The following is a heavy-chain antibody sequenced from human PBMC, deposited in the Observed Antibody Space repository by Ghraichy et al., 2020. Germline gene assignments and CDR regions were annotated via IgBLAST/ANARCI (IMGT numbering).Heavy chain of an antibody. Sequence: LSLTCAASGFTFSSYAMSWVRQAPGKGLEWVSAISGSGGSTYYADSVKGRFTISRDNSKNTLYLQMNSLRAEDTAVYYCAKCWSYYYDSSGPWGYWGQGTLVTVSS. D-gene: IGHD3-22*01. CDR1: GFTFSSYA. CDR2: ISGSGGST. V-gene: IGHV3-23*01. CDR3: AKCWSYYYDSSGPWGY. J-gene: IGHJ4*02.